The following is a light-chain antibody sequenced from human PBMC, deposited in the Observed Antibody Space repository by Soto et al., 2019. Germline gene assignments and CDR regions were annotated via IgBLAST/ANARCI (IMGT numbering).Light chain of an antibody. Sequence: DIQMTQSPSSLSASVGDRVTITCQASPDIKNYLNWYQQKSGKAPKLLIYDASDLETGVPSRFSGSGSGTDFTFTINSLQPEDIATYYCQQYDNLPLTFGGGTKVEIK. CDR2: DAS. CDR3: QQYDNLPLT. V-gene: IGKV1-33*01. J-gene: IGKJ4*01. CDR1: PDIKNY.